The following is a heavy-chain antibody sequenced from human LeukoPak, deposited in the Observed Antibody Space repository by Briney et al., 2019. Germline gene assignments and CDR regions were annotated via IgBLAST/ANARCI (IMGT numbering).Heavy chain of an antibody. CDR1: GFNVSSNY. V-gene: IGHV3-53*01. CDR3: ARAPMSALDY. CDR2: IYSGGST. J-gene: IGHJ4*02. Sequence: GGSLRLSCAASGFNVSSNYMSWVRQAPGKGLEWVSVIYSGGSTYYADSVKGRFTISRDNSKNTLYLQMNSLRAEDTAVYYCARAPMSALDYWGQGTLVTVSS.